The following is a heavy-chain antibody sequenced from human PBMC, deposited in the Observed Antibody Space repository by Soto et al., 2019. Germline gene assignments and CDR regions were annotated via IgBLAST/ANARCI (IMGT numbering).Heavy chain of an antibody. Sequence: PGGSLRLSCAASGFTFSSYAMSWVRQAPGKGLEWVSAISGSGGSTYYADSVKGRFTISRDNSKNTLYLQMNSLRAEDTAVYYCAKPLHQQLVRSIPWFDPWGQGTLVTVPS. D-gene: IGHD6-6*01. CDR2: ISGSGGST. CDR3: AKPLHQQLVRSIPWFDP. V-gene: IGHV3-23*01. J-gene: IGHJ5*02. CDR1: GFTFSSYA.